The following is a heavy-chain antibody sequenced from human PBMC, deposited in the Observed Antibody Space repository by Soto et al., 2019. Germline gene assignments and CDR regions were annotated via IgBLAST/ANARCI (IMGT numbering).Heavy chain of an antibody. D-gene: IGHD3-16*01. CDR3: ARGGDRFDGMDV. J-gene: IGHJ6*02. CDR1: GFGFNGYD. V-gene: IGHV3-13*01. CDR2: ISTAGDT. Sequence: EVQLVESGGGLVQPGGSLRLSCAASGFGFNGYDMHWVRQAPGKNLEWVAAISTAGDTYYLGSVKGRFTISREDAMNSLSLQMNSLSVGDTAVYYCARGGDRFDGMDVWGQGTTVTVSS.